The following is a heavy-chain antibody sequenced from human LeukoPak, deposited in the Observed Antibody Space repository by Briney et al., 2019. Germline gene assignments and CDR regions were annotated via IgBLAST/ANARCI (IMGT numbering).Heavy chain of an antibody. J-gene: IGHJ3*02. Sequence: GGSLRLSCAASGFTFSSYSMNWVRQAPGKGLEWVSSISSSSSYIYYADSVKGRFTISRDNAKNSLYLQMNSLRAEDTAVYYCARRWLSYDAFDIRGQGTMVTVSS. D-gene: IGHD3-22*01. CDR3: ARRWLSYDAFDI. CDR1: GFTFSSYS. CDR2: ISSSSSYI. V-gene: IGHV3-21*01.